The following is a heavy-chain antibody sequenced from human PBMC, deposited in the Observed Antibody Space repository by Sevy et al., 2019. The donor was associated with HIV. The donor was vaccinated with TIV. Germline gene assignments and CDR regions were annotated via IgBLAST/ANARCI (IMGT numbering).Heavy chain of an antibody. CDR3: ARDDVGCSSTSCYGFDY. D-gene: IGHD2-2*01. CDR1: GFTFSSYA. V-gene: IGHV3-30-3*01. Sequence: GGSLRLSCAASGFTFSSYAMHWVRQAPGKGLEWVAVISYDGSNKYYADSVKGRFTISRDKSKNTLYLQMNSLRAEDTAVYYCARDDVGCSSTSCYGFDYWGQGTLVTVSS. J-gene: IGHJ4*02. CDR2: ISYDGSNK.